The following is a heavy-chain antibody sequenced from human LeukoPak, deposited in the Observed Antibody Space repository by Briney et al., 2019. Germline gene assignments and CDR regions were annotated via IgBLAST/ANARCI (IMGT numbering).Heavy chain of an antibody. Sequence: GRSLRLSCAASGFTFSSYGMHWVRQAPGKGLEWVAVISYDGSNKYYADSVKGRFTISRDNSKNTLYLQMNSLRAEDTAVYYCAKVLLLWFGELSPAFDYWGQGTLVTVSS. CDR1: GFTFSSYG. J-gene: IGHJ4*02. V-gene: IGHV3-30*18. CDR3: AKVLLLWFGELSPAFDY. CDR2: ISYDGSNK. D-gene: IGHD3-10*01.